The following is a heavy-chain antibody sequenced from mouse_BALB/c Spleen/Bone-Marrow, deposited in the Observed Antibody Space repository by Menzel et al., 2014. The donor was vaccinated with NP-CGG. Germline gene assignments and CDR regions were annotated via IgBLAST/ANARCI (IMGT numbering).Heavy chain of an antibody. CDR1: GFSLTDYG. CDR3: AKIYYDFDGFAH. Sequence: QVQLKESGPGLVSPSQSLSITCTVSGFSLTDYGVSWIRQPPGKGLEWLGVIWGVGTTYYNSALKSRLSISKDNSKSQVFLKMNSLQTDDTAMYYCAKIYYDFDGFAHWGQGTLVTVSA. J-gene: IGHJ3*01. V-gene: IGHV2-6-5*01. D-gene: IGHD2-4*01. CDR2: IWGVGTT.